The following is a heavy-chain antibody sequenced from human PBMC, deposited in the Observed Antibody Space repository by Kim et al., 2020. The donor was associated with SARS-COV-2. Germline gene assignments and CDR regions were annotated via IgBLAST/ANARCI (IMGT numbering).Heavy chain of an antibody. CDR2: IVLGSGRT. V-gene: IGHV1-58*01. CDR1: GFTFTNSA. Sequence: SVKVSCKASGFTFTNSAVQWVRQARGQRLEWIGWIVLGSGRTNFAQKFQKRVTISRDMATSTVYMELTSLTYGDTAVYFCAADELTTLVWGQGTLVTVSS. D-gene: IGHD4-4*01. J-gene: IGHJ4*02. CDR3: AADELTTLV.